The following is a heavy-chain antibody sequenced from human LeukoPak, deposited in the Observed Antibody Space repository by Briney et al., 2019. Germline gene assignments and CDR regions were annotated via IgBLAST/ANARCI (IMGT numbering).Heavy chain of an antibody. Sequence: PGGSLRLSCAASGFTFNNYGMHWVRQAPGKGLEWVAVILYDGSNKYYADSVKGRFTISRDDSKNTLYLQMNSLRAEDTAVYYCARGAITIFGVVQTLYNWFDPWGQGTLVTVSS. V-gene: IGHV3-30*03. CDR3: ARGAITIFGVVQTLYNWFDP. J-gene: IGHJ5*02. CDR1: GFTFNNYG. CDR2: ILYDGSNK. D-gene: IGHD3-3*01.